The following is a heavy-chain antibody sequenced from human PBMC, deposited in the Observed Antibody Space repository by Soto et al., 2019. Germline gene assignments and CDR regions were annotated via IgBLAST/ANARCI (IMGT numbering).Heavy chain of an antibody. V-gene: IGHV3-15*01. CDR2: FNSETDGGTT. J-gene: IGHJ6*02. D-gene: IGHD3-22*01. CDR1: GFAFSDAW. Sequence: GGSLRLSCAASGFAFSDAWVTWVRQAPGKGLQWVGRFNSETDGGTTDYAAPVKVRFTISIDDSKTTLYLQMNSLKMDDTAVYYCTTGVGYYDPYGMDVWGQGTTVTVSS. CDR3: TTGVGYYDPYGMDV.